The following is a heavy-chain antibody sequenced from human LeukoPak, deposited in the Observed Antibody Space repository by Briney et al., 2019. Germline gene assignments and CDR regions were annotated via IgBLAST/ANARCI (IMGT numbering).Heavy chain of an antibody. D-gene: IGHD3-22*01. CDR1: GFPFDDYA. CDR2: ISWNSGSI. V-gene: IGHV3-9*01. CDR3: AKKGYYDGSGYYMYYFDH. J-gene: IGHJ4*02. Sequence: GGSLRLSCAASGFPFDDYAMHWVRQAPGKGLEWVSGISWNSGSIGYADSVKGRFTISRDNSKNTLYLQMNSLRAEDTAVYYCAKKGYYDGSGYYMYYFDHWGQGTLVTVSS.